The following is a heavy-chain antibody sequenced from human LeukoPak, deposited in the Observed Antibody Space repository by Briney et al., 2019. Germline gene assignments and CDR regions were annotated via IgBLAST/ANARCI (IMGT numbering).Heavy chain of an antibody. CDR2: ISWDGGST. J-gene: IGHJ4*02. Sequence: GASLRLSCAASGFTFDDYAMHWVRQAPGKGLEWVSLISWDGGSTYYADSVKGRFTISRDNSKNSLYLQMNSLRAEDTALYYCAKGVLWFGEAVDYWGQGTLVTVSS. CDR3: AKGVLWFGEAVDY. CDR1: GFTFDDYA. V-gene: IGHV3-43D*04. D-gene: IGHD3-10*01.